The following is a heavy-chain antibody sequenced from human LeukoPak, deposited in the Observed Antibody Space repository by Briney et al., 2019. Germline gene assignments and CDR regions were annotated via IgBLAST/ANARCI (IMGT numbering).Heavy chain of an antibody. CDR2: SSAYNGDT. CDR1: GYTFTSYG. Sequence: ASVKVSCKASGYTFTSYGISWVRQAPGQGLEGMGWSSAYNGDTNYAQKLQGRVTMTTDTSTSTAYMELRSLRSDDTAVYYCARAGYDYVWGSYTPNYYFDYWGQGTLVTVSS. V-gene: IGHV1-18*01. J-gene: IGHJ4*02. D-gene: IGHD3-16*01. CDR3: ARAGYDYVWGSYTPNYYFDY.